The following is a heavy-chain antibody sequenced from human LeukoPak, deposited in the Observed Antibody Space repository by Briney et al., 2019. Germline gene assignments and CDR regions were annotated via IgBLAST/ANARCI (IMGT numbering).Heavy chain of an antibody. CDR1: GGSISSDSNFF. CDR3: ARHRRISNWYVDF. D-gene: IGHD6-13*01. CDR2: IYYSGTT. Sequence: SETLSLTCTVSGGSISSDSNFFWGWIRQPPGKGLDWIGIIYYSGTTYYNPSLESRVTIFVDTSKNLFSLRLTSVTAADTAVYYCARHRRISNWYVDFWGQGTLHTVSS. V-gene: IGHV4-39*01. J-gene: IGHJ4*02.